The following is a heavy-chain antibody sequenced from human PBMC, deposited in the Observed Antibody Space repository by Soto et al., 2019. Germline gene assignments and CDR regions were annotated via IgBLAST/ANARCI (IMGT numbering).Heavy chain of an antibody. CDR3: ARVGSGFDY. J-gene: IGHJ4*02. CDR1: GGSISSGGYS. V-gene: IGHV4-30-2*01. D-gene: IGHD2-15*01. Sequence: PLSLTCAVSGGSISSGGYSWSWIRQPPGKGLEWIGYIYHSGSTYYNPSLKSRVTISVDRSKNQFSLKLSSVTAADTAVYYCARVGSGFDYWGQGTLVTVSS. CDR2: IYHSGST.